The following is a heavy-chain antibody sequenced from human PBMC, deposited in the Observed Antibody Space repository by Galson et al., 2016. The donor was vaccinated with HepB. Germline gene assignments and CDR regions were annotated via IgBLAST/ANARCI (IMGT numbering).Heavy chain of an antibody. D-gene: IGHD3-10*01. Sequence: SLRLSCAASGFTFSSYAMHWVRQAPGKGLEWVAGISYDGSNKYYADSVKGRFTISRDTSKNTLYLQMNSLRAEDTAVYYCAKGVGYYGSGDLNWFDPWGQGTLVTVSS. CDR2: ISYDGSNK. CDR3: AKGVGYYGSGDLNWFDP. CDR1: GFTFSSYA. J-gene: IGHJ5*02. V-gene: IGHV3-30-3*01.